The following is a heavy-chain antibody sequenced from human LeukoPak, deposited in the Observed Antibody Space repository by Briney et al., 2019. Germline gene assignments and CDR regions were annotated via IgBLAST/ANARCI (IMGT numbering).Heavy chain of an antibody. V-gene: IGHV4-59*01. CDR2: IYYSGST. CDR3: AAALSSSWSNYYYYYMDV. D-gene: IGHD6-13*01. CDR1: GGSISSYY. J-gene: IGHJ6*03. Sequence: SETLSLTCTVSGGSISSYYWSWIRQPPGKGLEWIGCIYYSGSTNYNPSLKSRVTISVDTSKNQFSLKLSSVTAADTAVYYCAAALSSSWSNYYYYYMDVWGKGTTVTISS.